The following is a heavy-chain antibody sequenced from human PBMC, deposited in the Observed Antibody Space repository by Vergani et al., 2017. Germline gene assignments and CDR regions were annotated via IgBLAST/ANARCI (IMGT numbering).Heavy chain of an antibody. CDR1: GFTFSSYW. J-gene: IGHJ6*02. CDR3: ARDFGGDQTGTWPPAFYYYGMDV. D-gene: IGHD1-7*01. Sequence: EVQLVESGGGLVQPGGSLRLSCAASGFTFSSYWMHWVRQAPGKGLVWVSRINSDGSSTSYADSVKGRFTISRDNAKNTLYLQMNSLRAEDTAVYYCARDFGGDQTGTWPPAFYYYGMDVWGQGTTVTVSS. CDR2: INSDGSST. V-gene: IGHV3-74*01.